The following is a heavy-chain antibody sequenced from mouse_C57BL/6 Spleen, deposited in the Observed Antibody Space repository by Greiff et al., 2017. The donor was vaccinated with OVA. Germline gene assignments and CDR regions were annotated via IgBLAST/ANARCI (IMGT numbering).Heavy chain of an antibody. Sequence: QVQLQQPGAELVKPGASVKLSCKASGYTFTSYWMHWVKQRPGQGLEWIGMIHPNSGSTNYNEKFKSKATLTVDKSSSTAYMQLSSLTSEDSAVYYCALIYYDYDGGSLYWYFDVWGTGTTVTVSS. CDR3: ALIYYDYDGGSLYWYFDV. CDR2: IHPNSGST. J-gene: IGHJ1*03. V-gene: IGHV1-64*01. CDR1: GYTFTSYW. D-gene: IGHD2-4*01.